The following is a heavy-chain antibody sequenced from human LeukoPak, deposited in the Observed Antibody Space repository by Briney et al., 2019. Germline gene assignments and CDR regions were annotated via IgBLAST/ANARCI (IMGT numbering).Heavy chain of an antibody. CDR2: INPNSGGT. CDR1: GYTFTSYY. D-gene: IGHD2-15*01. V-gene: IGHV1-2*02. Sequence: ASVKVSCKASGYTFTSYYMHWVRQAPGQGLEWMGWINPNSGGTNYAQKFQGRVTMTRDTSISTAYMELSRLRSDDTAVYYCARARYCSGGSCYTTGSRYYMDVWGKGTTVTVSS. CDR3: ARARYCSGGSCYTTGSRYYMDV. J-gene: IGHJ6*03.